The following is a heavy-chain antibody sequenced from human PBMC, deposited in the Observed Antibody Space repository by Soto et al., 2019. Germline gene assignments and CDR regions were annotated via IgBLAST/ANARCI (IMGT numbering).Heavy chain of an antibody. CDR1: GGSITSTNNY. CDR3: ARRAVTKCDC. CDR2: LSYSGIT. D-gene: IGHD4-17*01. J-gene: IGHJ4*02. Sequence: QLQLQESGPGVVKPSETLSLTCTVSGGSITSTNNYWDWIRQPPGKGLEWIGSLSYSGITYYNPSRKSHIAMSVAPANTLLSVRLRGVAAPDSAVDYCARRAVTKCDCWGQGTLVTVSS. V-gene: IGHV4-39*01.